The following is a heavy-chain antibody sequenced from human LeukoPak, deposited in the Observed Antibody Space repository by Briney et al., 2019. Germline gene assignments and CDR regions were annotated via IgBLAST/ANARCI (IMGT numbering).Heavy chain of an antibody. V-gene: IGHV3-30*04. D-gene: IGHD3-22*01. J-gene: IGHJ3*02. Sequence: GGSLRLSCAASGFTFSNYAMHWVRQAPGKGLEWLAVIFYDGSISYYAESVKGRFTVSRDNSKNTLYLQMNSLRAEDTAVYYCAKDPRISYYYDSSGYYYVGDAFDIWGQGTMVTVSS. CDR2: IFYDGSIS. CDR3: AKDPRISYYYDSSGYYYVGDAFDI. CDR1: GFTFSNYA.